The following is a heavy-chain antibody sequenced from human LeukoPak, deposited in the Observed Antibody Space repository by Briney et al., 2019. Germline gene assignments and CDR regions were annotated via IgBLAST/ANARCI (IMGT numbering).Heavy chain of an antibody. CDR2: ISGSGGST. CDR1: GFIFSSYA. D-gene: IGHD3-10*01. Sequence: GGSLRLSCAASGFIFSSYAMSWVRQAPGKGLEWVSAISGSGGSTYYADSVKGRFTISRDNSKNTLYLQMNSLRAEDTAVYYCATLGSLYYGSGTYKGLNYRGQGTLVTVSS. V-gene: IGHV3-23*01. J-gene: IGHJ4*02. CDR3: ATLGSLYYGSGTYKGLNY.